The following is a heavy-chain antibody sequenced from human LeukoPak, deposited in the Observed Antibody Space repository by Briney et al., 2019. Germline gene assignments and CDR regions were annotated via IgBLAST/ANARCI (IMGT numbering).Heavy chain of an antibody. V-gene: IGHV1-2*04. Sequence: GASVKVSCKASGYTFTSYAMNWVRQAPGQGLEWMGWMNPNSGDTNYAQKFQGWVTMTRDTSISTAYMELSRLRSDDTAVYYCARSPYYYDSSGKLIRAWDAFDIWGQGTMVTVSS. CDR2: MNPNSGDT. CDR1: GYTFTSYA. CDR3: ARSPYYYDSSGKLIRAWDAFDI. D-gene: IGHD3-22*01. J-gene: IGHJ3*02.